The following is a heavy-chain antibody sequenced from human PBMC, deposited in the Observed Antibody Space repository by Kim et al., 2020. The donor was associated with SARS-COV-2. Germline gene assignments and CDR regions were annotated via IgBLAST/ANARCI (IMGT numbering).Heavy chain of an antibody. J-gene: IGHJ5*02. CDR1: GGSISSSSDYY. D-gene: IGHD6-6*01. Sequence: SETLSLTCTVSGGSISSSSDYYWGWIRQPPGKGLEWIGNIYYSGSTSYNPSLESRVTISVDTSKNQFSLKLTSVTAADTAVYYCARPVSYWFDPWGQGTLVTVSS. CDR3: ARPVSYWFDP. CDR2: IYYSGST. V-gene: IGHV4-39*01.